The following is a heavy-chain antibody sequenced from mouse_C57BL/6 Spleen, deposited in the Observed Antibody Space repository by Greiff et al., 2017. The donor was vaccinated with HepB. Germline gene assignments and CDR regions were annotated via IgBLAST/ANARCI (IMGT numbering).Heavy chain of an antibody. CDR3: ARQGVTTNYYAMDY. D-gene: IGHD2-1*01. CDR1: GFTFSSYG. V-gene: IGHV5-6*01. CDR2: ISSGGSYT. J-gene: IGHJ4*01. Sequence: EVQRVESGGDLVKPGGSLKLSCAASGFTFSSYGMSWVRQTPDKRLEWVATISSGGSYTYYPDSVKGRFTISRDNAKNTLYLQMSSLKYEDTAMYYSARQGVTTNYYAMDYWGQGTSVTVSS.